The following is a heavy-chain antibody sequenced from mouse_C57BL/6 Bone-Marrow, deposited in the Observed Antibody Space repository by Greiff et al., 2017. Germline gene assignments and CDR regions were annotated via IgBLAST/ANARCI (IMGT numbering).Heavy chain of an antibody. Sequence: QVQLKQSGAELMKPGASVKLSCKATGYTFTSYWIEWVKQRPGHGLEWIGEILPGSGSTNYNEKFKGKATLTADKSSSTAYMQLSSLTSEDSAVYFCARSDYDYYYFDYWGQGTTLTVSS. D-gene: IGHD2-4*01. J-gene: IGHJ2*01. CDR2: ILPGSGST. CDR3: ARSDYDYYYFDY. CDR1: GYTFTSYW. V-gene: IGHV1-9*01.